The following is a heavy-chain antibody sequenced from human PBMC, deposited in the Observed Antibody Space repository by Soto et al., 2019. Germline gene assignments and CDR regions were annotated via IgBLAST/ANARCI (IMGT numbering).Heavy chain of an antibody. J-gene: IGHJ4*02. V-gene: IGHV3-30*18. CDR1: GFDFTYYA. Sequence: QVQLVESGGGAVQPGESLRLSCVASGFDFTYYAMHRVRQATGKGLESVAVMSSDGSKIHHTDSVKGRFTISRDNSKNTLYLQMNSLRKEDTAVYFCAKDEGVGGTLGLFDYWGQGTLVSVSS. D-gene: IGHD1-26*01. CDR2: MSSDGSKI. CDR3: AKDEGVGGTLGLFDY.